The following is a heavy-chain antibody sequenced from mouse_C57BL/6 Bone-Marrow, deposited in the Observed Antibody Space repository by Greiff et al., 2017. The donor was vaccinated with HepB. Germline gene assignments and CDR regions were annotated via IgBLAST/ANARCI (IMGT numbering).Heavy chain of an antibody. CDR3: ARSYYYGFAY. Sequence: VQLQQSGAELVRPGASVKLSCTASGFNIKDYYMHWVKQRPEQGLEWIGRIDPEDGDTEYAPKFQGKATMTADTSSSTAYMQLSSLTSEDSAVYYCARSYYYGFAYWGQGTLVTVSA. J-gene: IGHJ3*01. CDR2: IDPEDGDT. CDR1: GFNIKDYY. D-gene: IGHD1-1*01. V-gene: IGHV14-1*01.